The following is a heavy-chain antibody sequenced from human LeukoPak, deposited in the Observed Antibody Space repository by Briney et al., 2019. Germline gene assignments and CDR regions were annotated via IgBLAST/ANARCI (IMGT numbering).Heavy chain of an antibody. CDR1: GYTFTSYG. Sequence: GASVEVSCKASGYTFTSYGISWVRQAPGQGLEWMGWISAYNGNTNYAQKLQGRVTMTTDTSTSTAYMELRSLRSDDTAVYYCARIRAVAGPHWYFDLWGRGTLVTVSS. V-gene: IGHV1-18*01. J-gene: IGHJ2*01. CDR2: ISAYNGNT. D-gene: IGHD6-19*01. CDR3: ARIRAVAGPHWYFDL.